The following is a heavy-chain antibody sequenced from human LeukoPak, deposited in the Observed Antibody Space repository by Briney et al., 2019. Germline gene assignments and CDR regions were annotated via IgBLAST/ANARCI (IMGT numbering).Heavy chain of an antibody. CDR3: ARGGGLDV. CDR2: ISSSSSYI. D-gene: IGHD3-16*01. Sequence: GGSLRLSCAASGFTFSSYSMNWVRQAPGKGLEWVSSISSSSSYIYYADSVRGRFTISRDNAKNSLYLQMSNLRAEDTAVYFCARGGGLDVWGQGATVTVSS. J-gene: IGHJ6*02. V-gene: IGHV3-21*04. CDR1: GFTFSSYS.